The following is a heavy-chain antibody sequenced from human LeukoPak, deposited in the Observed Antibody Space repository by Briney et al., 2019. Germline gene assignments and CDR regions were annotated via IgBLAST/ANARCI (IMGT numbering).Heavy chain of an antibody. V-gene: IGHV3-74*01. CDR1: GFTFDDYG. Sequence: GGSLRLSCAASGFTFDDYGMSWVRQAPGKGLVWVSRINSDGSSTSYADSVKGRFTISRDNAKNTLYLQMNSLRAEDTAVYYCARARGSTYYDSSGYYFDYWGQGTLVTVSS. J-gene: IGHJ4*02. CDR2: INSDGSST. CDR3: ARARGSTYYDSSGYYFDY. D-gene: IGHD3-22*01.